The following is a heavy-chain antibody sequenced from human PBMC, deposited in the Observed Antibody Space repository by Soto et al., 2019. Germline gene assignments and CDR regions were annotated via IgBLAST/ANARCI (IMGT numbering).Heavy chain of an antibody. Sequence: SETLSLTCAVYGGSFSGYYWSWIRQPPVKGLEWIGEINHSGSTNYNPSLKSRVTISVDTSKNQFSLKLSSVTAADTAVYYCAIQFGETRFDYWGQGTLVTVSS. CDR1: GGSFSGYY. J-gene: IGHJ4*02. V-gene: IGHV4-34*01. CDR2: INHSGST. D-gene: IGHD3-10*01. CDR3: AIQFGETRFDY.